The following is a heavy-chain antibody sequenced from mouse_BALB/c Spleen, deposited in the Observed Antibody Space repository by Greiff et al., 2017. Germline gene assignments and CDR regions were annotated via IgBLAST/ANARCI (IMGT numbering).Heavy chain of an antibody. Sequence: EVQLVESGGGLVKPGGSLKLSCAASGFTFSSYAMSWVRQTPEKRLEWFATISSGGSYTYYPDSVKGRFTISRDNAKNTLYLQMSSLRSEDTAMYYCARHSEDFDYWGQGTTLTVSS. V-gene: IGHV5-9-3*01. CDR3: ARHSEDFDY. CDR1: GFTFSSYA. J-gene: IGHJ2*01. CDR2: ISSGGSYT.